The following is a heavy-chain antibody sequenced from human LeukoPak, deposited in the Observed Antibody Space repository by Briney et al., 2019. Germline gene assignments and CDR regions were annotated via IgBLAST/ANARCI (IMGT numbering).Heavy chain of an antibody. CDR1: GFTVSTNY. D-gene: IGHD3-22*01. V-gene: IGHV3-53*01. CDR3: ARAAYDIGSYIVNHDY. J-gene: IGHJ4*02. Sequence: GGSLRLSCAASGFTVSTNYMNWVRQAPGKGLEWVSVIYRDDTTYYADSVKGRFTISRDNSKNTLFLQMNSLRAEDTAVYFCARAAYDIGSYIVNHDYWGQGTLVTVSS. CDR2: IYRDDTT.